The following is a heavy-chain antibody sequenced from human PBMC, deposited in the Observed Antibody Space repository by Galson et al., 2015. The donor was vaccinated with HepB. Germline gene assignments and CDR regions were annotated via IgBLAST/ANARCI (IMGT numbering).Heavy chain of an antibody. V-gene: IGHV4-39*01. Sequence: SETLSLTCSVSGGSINNRDYYWGWVRQPPGKGLEWVGSVYYSGDTYYSMSLRSRIAMSIETSKNHFSLKVTSVTAADTAVYYCGRLSSGGVVFDYWGQGVLVTVSS. CDR3: GRLSSGGVVFDY. D-gene: IGHD3-16*01. CDR2: VYYSGDT. J-gene: IGHJ4*02. CDR1: GGSINNRDYY.